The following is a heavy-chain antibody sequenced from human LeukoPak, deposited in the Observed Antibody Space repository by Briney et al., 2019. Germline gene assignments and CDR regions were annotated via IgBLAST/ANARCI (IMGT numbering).Heavy chain of an antibody. CDR1: GFTFSLYA. D-gene: IGHD1-1*01. CDR3: ARAEGGGIAFLTDY. Sequence: GGSLRLSCEVSGFTFSLYAMHWVRQTPGKGLEWMAVVSYDGNNNYHADSVKGRFTISRDNSKNTLYLQMNSLRADDTAVYYCARAEGGGIAFLTDYWGQETLVTVSS. CDR2: VSYDGNNN. V-gene: IGHV3-30-3*01. J-gene: IGHJ4*02.